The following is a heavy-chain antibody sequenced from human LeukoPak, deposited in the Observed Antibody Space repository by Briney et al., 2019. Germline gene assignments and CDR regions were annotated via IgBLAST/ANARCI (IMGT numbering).Heavy chain of an antibody. Sequence: PSETLSLTCAVPGGSISSSNWWSWVRQPPGKGLEWIGEIYHSGSTNYNPSLKSRVTISVDKSKNQFSLKLSSVTAAGTAVYYCARAGELPAMYYFDYWGQGTLVTVSS. V-gene: IGHV4-4*02. CDR3: ARAGELPAMYYFDY. CDR2: IYHSGST. CDR1: GGSISSSNW. D-gene: IGHD1-26*01. J-gene: IGHJ4*02.